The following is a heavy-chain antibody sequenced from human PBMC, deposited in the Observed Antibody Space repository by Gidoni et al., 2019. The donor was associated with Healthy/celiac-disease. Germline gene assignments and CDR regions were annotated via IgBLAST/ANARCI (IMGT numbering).Heavy chain of an antibody. J-gene: IGHJ6*02. CDR2: ISYDGSNK. CDR1: GFTFSSYA. CDR3: ARDRNDYVWGSYRHYYYGMDV. D-gene: IGHD3-16*02. Sequence: QVQLVESGGGVVQPGRSLRLSCAASGFTFSSYARHWVRPAPGKGLEWVAVISYDGSNKYYADSVKGRFTISRDNSKNTLYLQMNSLRAEDTAVYYCARDRNDYVWGSYRHYYYGMDVWGQGTTVTVSS. V-gene: IGHV3-30*01.